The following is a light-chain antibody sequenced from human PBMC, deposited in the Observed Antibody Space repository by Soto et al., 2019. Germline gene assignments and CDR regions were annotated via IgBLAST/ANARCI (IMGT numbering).Light chain of an antibody. CDR3: SSYTSSNTHML. CDR1: SSDIGGYNY. CDR2: DVS. Sequence: QSALTQPASVSGSPGQSITISCTGTSSDIGGYNYVAWYQQHPGKAPKLMIFDVSNRPSGVSNRFSGSKFGNTASLTISGLQAEDEADYYCSSYTSSNTHMLFGGGTKLTVL. J-gene: IGLJ2*01. V-gene: IGLV2-14*01.